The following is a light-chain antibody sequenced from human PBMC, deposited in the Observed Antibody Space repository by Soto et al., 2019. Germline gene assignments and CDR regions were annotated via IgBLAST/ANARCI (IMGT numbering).Light chain of an antibody. J-gene: IGLJ2*01. CDR1: SSDVGGHNS. CDR2: DVK. CDR3: SSYGGNDNVV. Sequence: QSALTQPPSASGSPGQSVTISCSGTSSDVGGHNSVSWYQHHPGRAPKLIMLDVKRRPSGVHHRFSGSKSGTTASLTVSVRQDEDEADYYCSSYGGNDNVVFGGGTKVTVL. V-gene: IGLV2-8*01.